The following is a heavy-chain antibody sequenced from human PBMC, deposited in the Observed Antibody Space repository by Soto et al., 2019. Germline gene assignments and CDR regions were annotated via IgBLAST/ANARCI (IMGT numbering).Heavy chain of an antibody. CDR1: GFTFSSYA. CDR3: AKNGGATPYYYYGMDV. D-gene: IGHD1-26*01. J-gene: IGHJ6*02. V-gene: IGHV3-23*01. Sequence: GGSLRLSCAASGFTFSSYAMSWVRQAPGKGLEWASAISGSGGSTYYADSVKGRFTISRDNSKNTLYLQMNSLRAEDTAVYYCAKNGGATPYYYYGMDVWGQGTTVTVSS. CDR2: ISGSGGST.